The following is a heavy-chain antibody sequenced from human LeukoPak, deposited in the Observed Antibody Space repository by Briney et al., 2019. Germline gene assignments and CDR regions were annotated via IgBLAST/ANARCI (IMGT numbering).Heavy chain of an antibody. CDR2: IIPIFGTA. V-gene: IGHV1-69*05. J-gene: IGHJ4*02. Sequence: SVKVSCKASGGTFSSYAISWVRQAPGQGLEWMGGIIPIFGTANYAQKFQGRVTITTDESTTTAYMELSSLRSEDTAVYYCARVGYTVTTPDFDYWGQGTLVTVSS. CDR3: ARVGYTVTTPDFDY. CDR1: GGTFSSYA. D-gene: IGHD4-11*01.